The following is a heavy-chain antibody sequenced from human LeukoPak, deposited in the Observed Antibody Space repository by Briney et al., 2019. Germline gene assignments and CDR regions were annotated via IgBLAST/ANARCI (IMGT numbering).Heavy chain of an antibody. CDR2: IYYSGST. Sequence: KPSETLSLTCTVTGCSISSYYWSWIRQPPGKGLEWIGYIYYSGSTNYNPSLKSRVSISVDSSKNQFSLKLNSVTAADTAVYYSARAPPRWRSYGSYIYYYMDFWGKGTTVTVS. CDR1: GCSISSYY. D-gene: IGHD5-18*01. J-gene: IGHJ6*03. CDR3: ARAPPRWRSYGSYIYYYMDF. V-gene: IGHV4-59*12.